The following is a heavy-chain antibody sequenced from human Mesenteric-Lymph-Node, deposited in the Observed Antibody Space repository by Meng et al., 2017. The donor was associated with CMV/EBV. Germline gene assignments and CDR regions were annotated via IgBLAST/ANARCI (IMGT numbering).Heavy chain of an antibody. CDR2: INHSGST. J-gene: IGHJ4*02. CDR3: AREQWGYSSSWYDY. Sequence: SETLSLTCAVYGGSFSGYYWSWIRQPPGKGLEWIGEINHSGSTNYNPSLKSQVTISVDTSKNQFSLKLSSVTAADTAVYYCAREQWGYSSSWYDYWGQGTLVTVSS. D-gene: IGHD6-13*01. V-gene: IGHV4-34*01. CDR1: GGSFSGYY.